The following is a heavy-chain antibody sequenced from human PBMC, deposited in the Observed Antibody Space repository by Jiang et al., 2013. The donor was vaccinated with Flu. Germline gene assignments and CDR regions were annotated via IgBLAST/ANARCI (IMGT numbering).Heavy chain of an antibody. V-gene: IGHV4-59*01. Sequence: LLKPSETLSLTCTVSGGSISGYYWSWIRQPPGKGLEWIGNIYYSGSTNYNPSLKSRVTISVDTSKNQFSLKLSSVTAADTAVYYCARRASGWLYYFDYWGQGTLVTVSS. D-gene: IGHD6-19*01. CDR3: ARRASGWLYYFDY. CDR2: IYYSGST. J-gene: IGHJ4*02. CDR1: GGSISGYY.